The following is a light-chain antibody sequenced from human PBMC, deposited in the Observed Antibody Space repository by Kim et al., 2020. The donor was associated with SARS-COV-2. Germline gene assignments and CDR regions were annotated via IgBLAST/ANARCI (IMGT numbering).Light chain of an antibody. CDR2: KAT. CDR3: QQYHSPWT. V-gene: IGKV1-5*03. Sequence: DIQMTQSPSTLSASIGDRVTITCRASQNVYVWLAWYQQKPGKAPNLLIYKATTLESGVPSRFSGSGSGTEFTLTISSLQPDDFATYYCQQYHSPWTFGQGTKVDIK. CDR1: QNVYVW. J-gene: IGKJ1*01.